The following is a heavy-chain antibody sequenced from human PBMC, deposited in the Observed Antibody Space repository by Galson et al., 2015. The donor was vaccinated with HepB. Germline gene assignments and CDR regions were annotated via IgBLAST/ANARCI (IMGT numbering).Heavy chain of an antibody. CDR3: ARGPFSSSWSVPDFDY. Sequence: SVKVSCKASNYSFTGYYLHWVRQAPGQGPEWMGWINPDSGGTSYAQKFQGRVTMTRDTSISTAYMDLYRLRSDDTAVYYCARGPFSSSWSVPDFDYWGQGTLVTVSS. J-gene: IGHJ4*02. CDR1: NYSFTGYY. D-gene: IGHD6-13*01. V-gene: IGHV1-2*02. CDR2: INPDSGGT.